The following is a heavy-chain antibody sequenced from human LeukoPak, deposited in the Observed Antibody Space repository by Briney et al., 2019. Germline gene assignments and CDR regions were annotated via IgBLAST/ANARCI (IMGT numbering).Heavy chain of an antibody. CDR1: GGSISSYY. CDR2: IYYSGST. V-gene: IGHV4-59*01. Sequence: SETLSLTCTVSGGSISSYYWSWIRQPPGKGLEWIGYIYYSGSTNYNPSLKSRVTISVDTSKNQFSLKLSSVTAADTAVYYCARARGIVVPAAVEYYYYYMDVWGKGTTVTVSS. J-gene: IGHJ6*03. D-gene: IGHD2-2*01. CDR3: ARARGIVVPAAVEYYYYYMDV.